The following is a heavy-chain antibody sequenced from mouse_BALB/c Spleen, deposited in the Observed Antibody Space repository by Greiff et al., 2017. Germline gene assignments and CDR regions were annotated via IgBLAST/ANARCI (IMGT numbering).Heavy chain of an antibody. Sequence: VQLQQSGAELARPGASVKMSCKASGYTFTSYTMHWVKQRPGQGLEWIGYINPSSGYTNYNQKFKDKATLTADKSSSTAYMQLSSLTSEDSAVYYCATPYGNDYAMDDWGQGTSVTVSS. CDR1: GYTFTSYT. CDR2: INPSSGYT. D-gene: IGHD2-10*02. V-gene: IGHV1-4*01. J-gene: IGHJ4*01. CDR3: ATPYGNDYAMDD.